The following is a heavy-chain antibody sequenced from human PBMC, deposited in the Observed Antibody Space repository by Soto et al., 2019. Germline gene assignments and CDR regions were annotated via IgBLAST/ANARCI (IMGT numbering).Heavy chain of an antibody. CDR2: ISAYKGRT. V-gene: IGHV1-18*01. J-gene: IGHJ3*02. CDR3: ARGVINDAFDI. Sequence: QGQLVQSGAEVKKPGASVKVSCKASGYTFTSHGITWVRQAPGQGLEWMGWISAYKGRTDYAQRVQGRVTRTTDTSTRTAYMELRSLRSDDTAVYYCARGVINDAFDIWGQGTMVTVSS. CDR1: GYTFTSHG. D-gene: IGHD3-10*01.